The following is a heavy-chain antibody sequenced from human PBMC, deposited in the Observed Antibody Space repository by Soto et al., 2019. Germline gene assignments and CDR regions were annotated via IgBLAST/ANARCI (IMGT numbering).Heavy chain of an antibody. CDR2: ISGRGGST. J-gene: IGHJ5*02. D-gene: IGHD3-16*01. Sequence: EVQLLESGGGLVQPGGSLRLSCAASGFTFSSYAMSWVRRAPGKGLEWVPAISGRGGSTYYADSVKGRFTISSDNSKNPLYLQMNSLGAEDTAVYYCAKDRGGGAWGQGTLVTVSS. V-gene: IGHV3-23*01. CDR3: AKDRGGGA. CDR1: GFTFSSYA.